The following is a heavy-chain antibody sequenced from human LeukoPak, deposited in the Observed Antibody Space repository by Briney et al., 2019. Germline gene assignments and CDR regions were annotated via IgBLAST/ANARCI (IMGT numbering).Heavy chain of an antibody. CDR3: AELGITMIGGV. J-gene: IGHJ6*04. V-gene: IGHV3-21*01. CDR2: ISSSSGYI. D-gene: IGHD3-10*02. CDR1: GFTFSSYS. Sequence: GESLRLSCAASGFTFSSYSMNWVRQAPGKGLEWVSSISSSSGYIYYADSVKGRFTISRDNAKNSLYLQMNSLRAEDMAVYYCAELGITMIGGVWGKGTTVTISS.